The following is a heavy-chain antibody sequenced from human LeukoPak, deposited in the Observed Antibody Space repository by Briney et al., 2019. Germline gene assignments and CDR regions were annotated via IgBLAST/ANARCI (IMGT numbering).Heavy chain of an antibody. D-gene: IGHD3-3*01. CDR2: IIPIFGTA. CDR1: GGTFSSYA. V-gene: IGHV1-69*13. J-gene: IGHJ4*02. CDR3: ARGLYYDFWSGYSPFDY. Sequence: SVKVSCKASGGTFSSYAISWVRQAPGQGLEWMGGIIPIFGTANYAQKFQGRVTITVDESTSTAYMELSSLRSEDTAVYYCARGLYYDFWSGYSPFDYWGQGTLVTVSS.